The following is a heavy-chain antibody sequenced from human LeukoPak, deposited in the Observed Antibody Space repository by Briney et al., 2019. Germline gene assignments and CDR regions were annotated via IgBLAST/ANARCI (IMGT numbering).Heavy chain of an antibody. V-gene: IGHV3-49*04. J-gene: IGHJ5*02. CDR1: GFTFGDYA. Sequence: GRSLRLSCTASGFTFGDYAMSWVRQAPGKGLEWVSFIRSKANGGAADYAASVKGRFTMSRDDSKSIAYLQMNSLKTEDTGVYYCTRDPPSFPWGQGTLVTVSS. CDR3: TRDPPSFP. CDR2: IRSKANGGAA.